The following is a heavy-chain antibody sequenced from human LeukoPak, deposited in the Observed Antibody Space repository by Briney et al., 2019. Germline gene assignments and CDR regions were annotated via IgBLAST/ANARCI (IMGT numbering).Heavy chain of an antibody. CDR1: GGSISSYY. V-gene: IGHV4-59*01. CDR3: ARARSSHMKYNWFDP. CDR2: IYYSGST. Sequence: SETLSLTCTVSGGSISSYYWSWIRQPPGKGLEWIGYIYYSGSTNYNPSLKSRVTISVDTSKNQFSLKLSSVTAADTAVYYCARARSSHMKYNWFDPWGQGTLVTVSS. D-gene: IGHD6-19*01. J-gene: IGHJ5*02.